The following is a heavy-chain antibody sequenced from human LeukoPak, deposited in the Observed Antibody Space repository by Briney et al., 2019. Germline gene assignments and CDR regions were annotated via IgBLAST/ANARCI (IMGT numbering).Heavy chain of an antibody. V-gene: IGHV1-69*04. Sequence: SVKVSCKASGGTFSSYAISWVRQAPGQGLEWMGRIIPILGIANYVQKFQGRVTITADKSTSTAYMELSSLRSEDTAVYYCAREDIVVVPAAYHFDYWGQGTLVTVSS. D-gene: IGHD2-2*01. CDR1: GGTFSSYA. CDR3: AREDIVVVPAAYHFDY. CDR2: IIPILGIA. J-gene: IGHJ4*02.